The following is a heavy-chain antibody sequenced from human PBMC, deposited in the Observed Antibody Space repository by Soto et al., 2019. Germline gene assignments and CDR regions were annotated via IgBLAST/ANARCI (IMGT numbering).Heavy chain of an antibody. CDR1: GYMYTSYW. CDR2: IYPGDSDT. D-gene: IGHD2-2*01. V-gene: IGHV5-51*01. CDR3: ARQVYEYQLFSP. Sequence: ALMISWKGSGYMYTSYWIGSVRQMPGKGLEWMGIIYPGDSDTRYSPSFQGQVTISADKSISTAYLQWSSLKASDTAMYYCARQVYEYQLFSPWGQGTLVTVSS. J-gene: IGHJ5*02.